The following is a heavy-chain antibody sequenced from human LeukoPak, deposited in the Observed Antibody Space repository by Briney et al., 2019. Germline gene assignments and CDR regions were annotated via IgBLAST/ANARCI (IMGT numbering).Heavy chain of an antibody. CDR3: ARDSGEVPDY. CDR1: GYSFTDYY. CDR2: INPNNGGT. V-gene: IGHV1-2*02. J-gene: IGHJ4*02. Sequence: ASVKVSCKASGYSFTDYYIHWVRQAPGQGLEWMGWINPNNGGTKYAQNFQGRVTMTRDTSISTAYMELDRLRFDDTAVYYCARDSGEVPDYWGQGTLVTVSS. D-gene: IGHD3-10*01.